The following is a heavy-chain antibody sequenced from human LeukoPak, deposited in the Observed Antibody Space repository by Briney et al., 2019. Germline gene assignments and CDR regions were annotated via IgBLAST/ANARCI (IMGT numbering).Heavy chain of an antibody. CDR3: ARAAAATGSWDY. V-gene: IGHV3-21*01. J-gene: IGHJ4*02. D-gene: IGHD6-13*01. Sequence: GGSLRLSCAASGFTFSSYSMNWVRQAPGKGLEWVSSISSSSSYIYYADSVKGRFTISRDNAKNSLYLQMNSPRAEDTAVYYCARAAAATGSWDYWGQGTLVTVSS. CDR1: GFTFSSYS. CDR2: ISSSSSYI.